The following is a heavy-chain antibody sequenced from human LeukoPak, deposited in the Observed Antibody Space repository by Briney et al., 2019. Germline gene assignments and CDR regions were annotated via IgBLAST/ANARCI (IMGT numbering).Heavy chain of an antibody. J-gene: IGHJ5*02. Sequence: GGSLRLSCAASGFTFSSYAMSWVRQAPGKGLEWVSAISGSGGSTYYADSVKGRFTISRDNSKNTLYLQMNSLRAEDTAVYYCSTLTRDHRGEQLIATGWFDPWGQEPLVPVSS. CDR1: GFTFSSYA. CDR2: ISGSGGST. CDR3: STLTRDHRGEQLIATGWFDP. V-gene: IGHV3-23*01. D-gene: IGHD6-13*01.